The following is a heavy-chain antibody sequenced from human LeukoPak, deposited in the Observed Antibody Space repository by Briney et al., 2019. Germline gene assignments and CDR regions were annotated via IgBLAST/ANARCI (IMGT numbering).Heavy chain of an antibody. V-gene: IGHV7-4-1*02. D-gene: IGHD3-22*01. CDR1: GYTFTSYA. CDR2: INTNTGNP. J-gene: IGHJ5*02. CDR3: ARETPRRYYYDSSGYYSGPGWFDP. Sequence: GASVKVSCKASGYTFTSYAMNWVRQAPGQGLEWMGWINTNTGNPTYAQGFTGRFVFSLDTSVSTAYLQISSLKAEDTAVYYCARETPRRYYYDSSGYYSGPGWFDPWGQGTLVTVSS.